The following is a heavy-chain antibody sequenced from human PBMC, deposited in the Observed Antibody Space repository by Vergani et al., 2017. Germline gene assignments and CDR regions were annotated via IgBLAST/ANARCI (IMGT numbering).Heavy chain of an antibody. CDR3: ARGFSGFCSGYFRFGPYYYYMDV. D-gene: IGHD3-3*01. J-gene: IGHJ6*03. V-gene: IGHV4-34*01. Sequence: QVQLQQWGAGLLKPSETLSLTCAVYGGSFSGYYWSWIRQPPGKGLEWIGEINHSGSTNYNPSLKSRVTISVDTSKNQFSLKLSSVTAADTAVYYCARGFSGFCSGYFRFGPYYYYMDVWGKGTTVTVSS. CDR1: GGSFSGYY. CDR2: INHSGST.